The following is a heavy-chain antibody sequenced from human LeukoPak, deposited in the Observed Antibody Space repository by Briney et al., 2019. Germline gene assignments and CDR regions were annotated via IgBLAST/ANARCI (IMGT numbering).Heavy chain of an antibody. CDR3: ARGDGYAQRD. V-gene: IGHV3-74*01. CDR2: INSDGSST. CDR1: GFTFSSYW. J-gene: IGHJ4*02. Sequence: SGGSLRLSCAASGFTFSSYWMHWVRQAPGKGLVWVSRINSDGSSTSYADSVKGRLTISRDNAKNTLYLQMNSLRVEDPAVYYCARGDGYAQRDWGQGTLVTVPS. D-gene: IGHD5-12*01.